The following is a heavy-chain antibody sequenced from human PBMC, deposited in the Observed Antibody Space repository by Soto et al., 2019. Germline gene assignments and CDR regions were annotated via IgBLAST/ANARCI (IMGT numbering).Heavy chain of an antibody. V-gene: IGHV1-18*01. D-gene: IGHD2-15*01. Sequence: ASVKVSCKTSGYIFTCYGVAWVRQAPGQGLEWMGWVIAYNYDTTYAQNVQGRVTMTTDTSTSTAYMDLTSLRSDDTAVYYCARVGSVAAGRPFDYWGQGTLVTVSS. CDR3: ARVGSVAAGRPFDY. CDR1: GYIFTCYG. CDR2: VIAYNYDT. J-gene: IGHJ4*02.